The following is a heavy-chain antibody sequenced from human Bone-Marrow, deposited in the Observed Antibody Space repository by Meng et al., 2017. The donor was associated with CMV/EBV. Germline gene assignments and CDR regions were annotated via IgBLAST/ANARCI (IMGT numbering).Heavy chain of an antibody. CDR2: INPNSGGT. J-gene: IGHJ5*02. D-gene: IGHD2-2*01. CDR3: ARDVGGLNDQLQDNWFDP. V-gene: IGHV1-2*02. Sequence: ASVKVSCKASGYTFTGYYMHWVRQAPGQGLEWMGWINPNSGGTNYAQKFQGRVTMTRDTSISTAYMELSRLRSDDTAVYYCARDVGGLNDQLQDNWFDPWGQGTLVTVSS. CDR1: GYTFTGYY.